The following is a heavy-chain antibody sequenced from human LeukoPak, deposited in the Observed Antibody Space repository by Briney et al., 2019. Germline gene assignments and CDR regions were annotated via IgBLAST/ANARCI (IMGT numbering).Heavy chain of an antibody. D-gene: IGHD1-26*01. Sequence: SQTLSLTCALSGDIFSSNSAAWNWIRQSPSRGLEWLGRTYYRSRWYDDYAVSVKSRIIINPDTSKNQFSLHLNSVTPEDTAVYYCVRDPTRGGSYYHDAFDIWGRGTMVTVSS. V-gene: IGHV6-1*01. J-gene: IGHJ3*02. CDR2: TYYRSRWYD. CDR1: GDIFSSNSAA. CDR3: VRDPTRGGSYYHDAFDI.